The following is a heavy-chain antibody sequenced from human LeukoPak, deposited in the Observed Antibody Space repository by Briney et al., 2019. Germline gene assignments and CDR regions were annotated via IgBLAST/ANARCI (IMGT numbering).Heavy chain of an antibody. D-gene: IGHD3/OR15-3a*01. Sequence: GGSLRLPCAASGFTFSSYSMNWVRQAPGKGLEWVSSISSSSSYIYYADSVKGRFTISRDNAKNSLYLQMNSLRAEDTAVYYCARDLAWTGPPQASDYWGQGTLVTVSS. J-gene: IGHJ4*02. CDR2: ISSSSSYI. CDR3: ARDLAWTGPPQASDY. CDR1: GFTFSSYS. V-gene: IGHV3-21*01.